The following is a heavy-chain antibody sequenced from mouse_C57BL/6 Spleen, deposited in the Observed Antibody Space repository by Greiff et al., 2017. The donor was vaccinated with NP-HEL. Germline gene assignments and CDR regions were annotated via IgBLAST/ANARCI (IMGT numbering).Heavy chain of an antibody. D-gene: IGHD3-1*01. Sequence: QVQLQQPGAELVMPGASVKLSCKASGYTFTSYWMHWVKQRPGQGLEWIGEIDPSDSYTNYNQKFKGKSTLTVDKSSSTAYMQLSSLISEDSAVYYCARRGLLMDYWGQGTSVTVSS. CDR1: GYTFTSYW. CDR2: IDPSDSYT. J-gene: IGHJ4*01. V-gene: IGHV1-69*01. CDR3: ARRGLLMDY.